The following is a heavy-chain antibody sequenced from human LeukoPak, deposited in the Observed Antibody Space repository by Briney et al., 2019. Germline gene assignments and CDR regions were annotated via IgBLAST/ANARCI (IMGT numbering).Heavy chain of an antibody. CDR3: ARVGYDSSGYYPQPDDAFDI. CDR1: GGSISSSSYY. V-gene: IGHV4-39*02. D-gene: IGHD3-22*01. Sequence: KPSETLSLTCTVSGGSISSSSYYWGWLRQPPGKGLEWIRSIYYSGSTNYHPYLKSRVTISVDTSKHHFSLKLSSVTAADTAVYYCARVGYDSSGYYPQPDDAFDIWGQGTMVTVSS. J-gene: IGHJ3*02. CDR2: IYYSGST.